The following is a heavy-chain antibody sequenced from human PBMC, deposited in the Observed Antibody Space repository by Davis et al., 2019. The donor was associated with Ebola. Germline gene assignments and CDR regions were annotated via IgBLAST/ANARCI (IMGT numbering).Heavy chain of an antibody. CDR3: TRDLMGTYCVDY. D-gene: IGHD1-26*01. J-gene: IGHJ4*02. CDR1: GFTFSSYG. V-gene: IGHV3-30*19. CDR2: VSADGSNR. Sequence: GESPKISCAASGFTFSSYGMHWVRQAPGKGLEWVAAVSADGSNRQHPDSVQGRFTISRDNSKKTLYLQMNSLRAEDTAVYYCTRDLMGTYCVDYWGKGTLVTVSS.